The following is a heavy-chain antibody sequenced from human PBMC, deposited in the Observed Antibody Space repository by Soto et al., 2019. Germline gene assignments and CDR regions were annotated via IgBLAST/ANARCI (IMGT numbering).Heavy chain of an antibody. J-gene: IGHJ4*02. Sequence: SETLSLTCTVSGASVNNRNYHWSWIRQPPGRGLEWIGQVQNGGTTEFDSSSLKRRLTFSIDASKNQFSLKLNSVTAADTAIYYCAVLLAGGGGDGNWGQGTLVTVSS. CDR2: VQNGGTT. CDR3: AVLLAGGGGDGN. D-gene: IGHD3-10*01. CDR1: GASVNNRNYH. V-gene: IGHV4-61*01.